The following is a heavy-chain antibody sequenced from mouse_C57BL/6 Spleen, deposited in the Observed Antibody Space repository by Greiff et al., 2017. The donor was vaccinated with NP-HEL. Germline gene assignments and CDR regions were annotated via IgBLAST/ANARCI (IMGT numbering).Heavy chain of an antibody. D-gene: IGHD2-1*01. V-gene: IGHV1-26*01. J-gene: IGHJ4*01. Sequence: EVQLQQSGPELVKPGASVKISCKASGYTFTDYYMNWVKQSHGKSLEWIGDINPNNGGTSYNQKFKGKATLTVDKSSSTAYMELRSLTSEDSAVYYCARGNPYYYAMDYWGHRTSVTVSS. CDR1: GYTFTDYY. CDR2: INPNNGGT. CDR3: ARGNPYYYAMDY.